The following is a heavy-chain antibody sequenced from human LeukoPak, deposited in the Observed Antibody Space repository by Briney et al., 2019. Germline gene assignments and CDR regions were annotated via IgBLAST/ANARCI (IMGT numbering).Heavy chain of an antibody. CDR1: GDSVSSNSAA. J-gene: IGHJ4*02. CDR3: ARDRSAQGNSDYDLYYFDS. D-gene: IGHD4-11*01. CDR2: TYFRSRWFN. V-gene: IGHV6-1*01. Sequence: SQTLSLTCAISGDSVSSNSAAWNWIRQSPSRGLEWLGRTYFRSRWFNDSAYSVISRITITPDTSKNQFSLQLYSVTPEDTAVYYCARDRSAQGNSDYDLYYFDSWGQGTLVTVSS.